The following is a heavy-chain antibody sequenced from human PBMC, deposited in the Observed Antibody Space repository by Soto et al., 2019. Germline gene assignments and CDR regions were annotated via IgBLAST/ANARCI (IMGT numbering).Heavy chain of an antibody. D-gene: IGHD6-13*01. J-gene: IGHJ4*02. CDR1: GFTVSSNY. CDR3: ARAGSSSWYYFDY. V-gene: IGHV3-53*04. Sequence: EVQLVESGGGLVQPGGSLRLSCAASGFTVSSNYMSWVRQAPGKGLEWVSVIYSGGSTYYADSVKGRFTISRHNSKNTLYLQMNSLRAEDTAVYYCARAGSSSWYYFDYWGQGTLVTVSS. CDR2: IYSGGST.